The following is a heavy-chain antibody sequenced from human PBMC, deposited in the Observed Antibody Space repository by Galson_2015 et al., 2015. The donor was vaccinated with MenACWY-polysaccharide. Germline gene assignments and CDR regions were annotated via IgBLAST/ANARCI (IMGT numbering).Heavy chain of an antibody. CDR2: ISDDGTSK. D-gene: IGHD2-2*02. CDR3: ARVFSGPAAIPVSYYFYYIDV. Sequence: SLRLSCAASGFAFSGYAIKWVRQAPGKGLEWVAVISDDGTSKYHADSVKGRFTISRDNSKNMLYLQMNNLRTEDTAVYYCARVFSGPAAIPVSYYFYYIDVWGKGTTLTVSS. V-gene: IGHV3-30-3*01. J-gene: IGHJ6*03. CDR1: GFAFSGYA.